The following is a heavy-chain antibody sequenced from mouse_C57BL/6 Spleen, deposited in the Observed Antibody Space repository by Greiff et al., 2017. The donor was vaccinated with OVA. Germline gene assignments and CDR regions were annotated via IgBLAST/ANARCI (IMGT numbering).Heavy chain of an antibody. CDR1: GYAFSSSW. V-gene: IGHV1-82*01. CDR3: ARSYCSYAMDY. Sequence: QVQLQQSGPELVKPGASVKISCKASGYAFSSSWMNWVKQRPGKGLEWIGRIYPGDGDTNYNGKFKGKATLTADKSSSTAYMQLSSLTSEDSAVYFCARSYCSYAMDYWGQGTSVTVAS. J-gene: IGHJ4*01. CDR2: IYPGDGDT.